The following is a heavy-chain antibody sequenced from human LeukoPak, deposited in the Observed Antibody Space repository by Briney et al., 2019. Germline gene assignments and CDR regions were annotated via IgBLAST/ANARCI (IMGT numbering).Heavy chain of an antibody. CDR2: IRSKAYGGTT. Sequence: GGSLRLSCTASGFTFGDYAMSWVRQAPGEGLEWVGFIRSKAYGGTTEYAASVKGRFTISRDDSKSIAYLQMNSLKTEDTAVYYCTRSFGNHWYFDLWGRGTLVTVSS. V-gene: IGHV3-49*04. D-gene: IGHD4-23*01. CDR3: TRSFGNHWYFDL. J-gene: IGHJ2*01. CDR1: GFTFGDYA.